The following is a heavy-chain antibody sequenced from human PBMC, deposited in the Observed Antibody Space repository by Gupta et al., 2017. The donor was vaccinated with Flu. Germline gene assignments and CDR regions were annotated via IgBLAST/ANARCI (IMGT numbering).Heavy chain of an antibody. CDR2: ISSSSDYI. V-gene: IGHV3-21*01. CDR3: ARRFCSYATCYFAFDL. Sequence: APGKVLEWVSSISSSSDYINYADSVKGRFTISRDNARKSVHLQMNSLRAEDTAVYYWARRFCSYATCYFAFDLWGQGTMVTVSS. J-gene: IGHJ3*01. D-gene: IGHD2-2*01.